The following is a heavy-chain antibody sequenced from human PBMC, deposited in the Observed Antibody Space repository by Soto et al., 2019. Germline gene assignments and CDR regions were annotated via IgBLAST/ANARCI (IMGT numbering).Heavy chain of an antibody. CDR2: IHYTGST. V-gene: IGHV4-61*08. Sequence: SETLSLTCTVSGGSGSSAAYYWSWIRQPPGKGLEWIGHIHYTGSTYYNPSLKSRVTISIHTSKNQFSLNLSSVTAADTAVYYCATATSCSGGSCYQGPYYYGMDVWGQGTTVTVSS. D-gene: IGHD2-15*01. CDR3: ATATSCSGGSCYQGPYYYGMDV. CDR1: GGSGSSAAYY. J-gene: IGHJ6*02.